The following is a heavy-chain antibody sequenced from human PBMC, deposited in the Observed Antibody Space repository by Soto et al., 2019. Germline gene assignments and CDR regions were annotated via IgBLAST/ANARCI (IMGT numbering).Heavy chain of an antibody. CDR3: ASSSLYGMHV. J-gene: IGHJ6*02. Sequence: PSEKLPLTCSVSAGSLRRCYYYWCWLRQPPGKGLEWIGNIYYSGNTYYNPSLQSRLIISIDTSKNQFSLKVASVTAADTAVYYSASSSLYGMHVWCHRTTVT. CDR1: AGSLRRCYYY. V-gene: IGHV4-30-4*01. CDR2: IYYSGNT.